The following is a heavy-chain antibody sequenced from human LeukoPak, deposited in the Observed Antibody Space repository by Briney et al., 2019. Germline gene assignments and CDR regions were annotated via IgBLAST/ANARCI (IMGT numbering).Heavy chain of an antibody. Sequence: PGGSLRLSCAASGFTVSSNYMSWVRQAPGKGLEWVSVIYSGGSTYYADSVKGRFTISRDNSKNTLYLQMNSLRAEDMAVYYCARASVAVAGPRDYWGQGTLVTVSS. J-gene: IGHJ4*02. V-gene: IGHV3-66*01. CDR3: ARASVAVAGPRDY. CDR2: IYSGGST. D-gene: IGHD6-19*01. CDR1: GFTVSSNY.